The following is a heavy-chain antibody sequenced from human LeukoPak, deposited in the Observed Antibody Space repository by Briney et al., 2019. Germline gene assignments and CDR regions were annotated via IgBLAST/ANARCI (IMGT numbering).Heavy chain of an antibody. CDR3: ARSGNSGSYYEPFDY. CDR2: IIPIFGTA. CDR1: GGTFSSYA. D-gene: IGHD1-26*01. Sequence: SVKVSCKASGGTFSSYAISWVRQAPGQGLEWMGGIIPIFGTANYAQKFQGRVTITADESTSTAYMELSSLRSEDTAVYYCARSGNSGSYYEPFDYWGQGTLVTVSS. V-gene: IGHV1-69*13. J-gene: IGHJ4*02.